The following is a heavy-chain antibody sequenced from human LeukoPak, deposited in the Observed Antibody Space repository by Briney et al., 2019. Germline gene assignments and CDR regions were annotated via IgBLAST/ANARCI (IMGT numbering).Heavy chain of an antibody. J-gene: IGHJ4*02. D-gene: IGHD1-26*01. Sequence: GGSLRLSCAASGFIFSDSAIHWVRQASGKGLEWVGRIRSKANSYATAYAASVKGRFTISRDDSKNTAYLQMNSLKTEDTPVYYCAKAHFGVGATHYFDSWGQGTLVTVSS. V-gene: IGHV3-73*01. CDR1: GFIFSDSA. CDR3: AKAHFGVGATHYFDS. CDR2: IRSKANSYAT.